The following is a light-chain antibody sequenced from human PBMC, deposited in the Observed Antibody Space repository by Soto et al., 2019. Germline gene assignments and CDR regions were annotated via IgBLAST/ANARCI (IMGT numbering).Light chain of an antibody. V-gene: IGLV1-44*01. J-gene: IGLJ2*01. CDR3: TTWDDSLNGPV. CDR1: RSNIGTNT. CDR2: SND. Sequence: QSVLTQPPSASVSPGQRVTISCSGSRSNIGTNTVNWYQHLPGTAPKLLFFSNDQRPSGVPDRFSGSKSGTSASLAISGLQSEDEADYFCTTWDDSLNGPVFGGGTKLTVL.